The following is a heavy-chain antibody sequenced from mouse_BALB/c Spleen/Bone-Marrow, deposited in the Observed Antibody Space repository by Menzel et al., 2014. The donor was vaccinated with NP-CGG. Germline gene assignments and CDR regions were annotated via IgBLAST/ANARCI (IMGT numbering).Heavy chain of an antibody. J-gene: IGHJ2*01. V-gene: IGHV1-5*01. D-gene: IGHD3-3*01. CDR2: IYPGNSDT. Sequence: VQLKQSGTVLARPGASVKMSCKASGYTFTSYWMHWVKQRPGQVLECIGAIYPGNSDTSYNQKFKGKAKLTAVTSTSTAYMELSSLTNEDSAVYYCTRSWDRYYFDYWGQGTTLTVSS. CDR3: TRSWDRYYFDY. CDR1: GYTFTSYW.